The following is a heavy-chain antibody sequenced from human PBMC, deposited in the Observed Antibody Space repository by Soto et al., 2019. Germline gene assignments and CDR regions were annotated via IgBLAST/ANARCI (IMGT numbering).Heavy chain of an antibody. Sequence: GGSLRLSCAASGFTVSSNYMIWVRQAPGKGLEWVSVLYSGGSTYYTDSVKGRFTISRDTSRNTLYLQMNSLRAEDTAVYYCAKGVRNGFDPWGQGTLVTVSS. J-gene: IGHJ5*02. D-gene: IGHD2-21*01. CDR2: LYSGGST. CDR3: AKGVRNGFDP. V-gene: IGHV3-66*01. CDR1: GFTVSSNY.